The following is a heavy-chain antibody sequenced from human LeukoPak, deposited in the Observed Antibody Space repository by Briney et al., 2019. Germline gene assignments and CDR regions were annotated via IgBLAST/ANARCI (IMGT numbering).Heavy chain of an antibody. V-gene: IGHV4-34*01. Sequence: SETLSLTCAVYGESFSGYHWSWIRQPPGKGLEWIGEINHSERTNYNPSLKSRVTISVDTSKNQFSLKLSSVTAADTAVYYCARGAQWLGPNWFDPWGQGTLVTVSS. CDR1: GESFSGYH. CDR3: ARGAQWLGPNWFDP. CDR2: INHSERT. D-gene: IGHD6-19*01. J-gene: IGHJ5*02.